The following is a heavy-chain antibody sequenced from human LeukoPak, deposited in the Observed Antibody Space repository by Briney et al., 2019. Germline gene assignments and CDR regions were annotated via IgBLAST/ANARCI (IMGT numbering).Heavy chain of an antibody. D-gene: IGHD3-22*01. CDR1: GDSISSTSYY. V-gene: IGHV4-39*07. CDR2: IYYRGST. Sequence: PSETLSLTCTVSGDSISSTSYYWGWIRQPPGKGLEWIGSIYYRGSTYYNPSLKSRVTISVDTSRNEFSLKLSSVTAADTAVYYCAREETGRSGYSDAFDIWGQGTMVTVSS. CDR3: AREETGRSGYSDAFDI. J-gene: IGHJ3*02.